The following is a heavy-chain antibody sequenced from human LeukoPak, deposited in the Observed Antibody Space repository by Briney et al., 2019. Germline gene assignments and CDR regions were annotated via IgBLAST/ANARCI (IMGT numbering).Heavy chain of an antibody. CDR3: ATFDYCSSTSCYTGAEFDY. J-gene: IGHJ4*02. D-gene: IGHD2-2*02. Sequence: GGSLRLSCAASGFTVSSNYMSWVRQAPGKGLEWVSVIYSGGSTYYADSVKGRFTISRDNSKNTPYLQMNSLRAEDTAVYYCATFDYCSSTSCYTGAEFDYWGQGTLVTVSS. CDR2: IYSGGST. CDR1: GFTVSSNY. V-gene: IGHV3-66*02.